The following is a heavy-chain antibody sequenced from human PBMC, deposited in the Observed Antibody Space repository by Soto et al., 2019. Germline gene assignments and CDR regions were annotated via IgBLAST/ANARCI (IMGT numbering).Heavy chain of an antibody. D-gene: IGHD3-10*01. CDR2: ISSSSSYI. V-gene: IGHV3-21*01. CDR1: GFTFSSYS. Sequence: GGSLRLSCAASGFTFSSYSMNWVRQAPGKGLEWVSSISSSSSYIYYADSVKGRFTISRDNAKNSLYLQMNSLRAEDTAVYYCAREWGVWFGEEDYYYGMDVWGQGTTVTVSS. CDR3: AREWGVWFGEEDYYYGMDV. J-gene: IGHJ6*02.